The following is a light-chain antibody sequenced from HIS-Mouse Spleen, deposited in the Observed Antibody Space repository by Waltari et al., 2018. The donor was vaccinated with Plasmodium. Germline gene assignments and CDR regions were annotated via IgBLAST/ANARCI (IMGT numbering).Light chain of an antibody. CDR3: CSYAGSSTWV. Sequence: QSALTQPASVSGSPGQSIPISCTGTSSDVGRYTLVSWYQQHPGKAPKLMIYGGSKRPSGVSNRFSGSKSGNTASLTISGLQAEDEADYYCCSYAGSSTWVFGGGTKLTVL. CDR1: SSDVGRYTL. J-gene: IGLJ3*02. V-gene: IGLV2-23*01. CDR2: GGS.